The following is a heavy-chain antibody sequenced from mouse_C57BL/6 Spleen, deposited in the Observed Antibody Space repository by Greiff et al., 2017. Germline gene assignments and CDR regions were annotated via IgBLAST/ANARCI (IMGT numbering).Heavy chain of an antibody. Sequence: DVMLVESGGGLVKPGGSLKLSCAASGFTFSDYGMHWVRQAPEKGLEWVAYISSGSSTIYYADTVKGRFTISRDNAKNTLFLQMTSLRSEDTAMYYCARPVYGYDKGWYFDVWGTGTTVTVSS. CDR3: ARPVYGYDKGWYFDV. D-gene: IGHD2-2*01. CDR1: GFTFSDYG. J-gene: IGHJ1*03. V-gene: IGHV5-17*01. CDR2: ISSGSSTI.